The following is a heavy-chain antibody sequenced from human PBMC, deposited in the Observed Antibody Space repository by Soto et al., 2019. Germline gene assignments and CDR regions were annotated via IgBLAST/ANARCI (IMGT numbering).Heavy chain of an antibody. CDR2: INHSGST. V-gene: IGHV4-34*01. D-gene: IGHD2-15*01. CDR1: GGSFSGYY. Sequence: KASETLSLTCAVYGGSFSGYYWSWIRQPPGKGLEWIGEINHSGSTNYNPSLKSRVTISVDTSKNQFSLKLSSVTAADTAVYYCARLERVVAAKSDWFDPWGQGTLVTVSS. J-gene: IGHJ5*02. CDR3: ARLERVVAAKSDWFDP.